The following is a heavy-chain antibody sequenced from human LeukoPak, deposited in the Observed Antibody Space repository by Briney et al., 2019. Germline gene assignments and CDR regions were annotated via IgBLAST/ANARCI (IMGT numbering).Heavy chain of an antibody. V-gene: IGHV4-61*01. D-gene: IGHD3-3*01. CDR3: AGGRRITIFGVVRGNWFDP. Sequence: SETLSLTCTVSGGSVSSGSYYWSWIRQPPGKGLEWIGYIYYSGSTNYNPSLKSRVTISVDTSKNQFSLKLSSVTAANTAVYYCAGGRRITIFGVVRGNWFDPWGQGTLVTVSS. CDR2: IYYSGST. CDR1: GGSVSSGSYY. J-gene: IGHJ5*02.